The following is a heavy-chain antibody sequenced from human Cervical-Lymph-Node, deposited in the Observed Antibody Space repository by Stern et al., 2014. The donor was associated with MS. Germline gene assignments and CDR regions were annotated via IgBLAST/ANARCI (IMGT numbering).Heavy chain of an antibody. CDR1: GFSFSRYA. CDR2: IWYDGSNP. V-gene: IGHV3-33*01. D-gene: IGHD6-13*01. Sequence: VQLVESGGGVVQPGRSLRLSCAASGFSFSRYAMHWVRQDPGKGLEWVALIWYDGSNPYYADYVTGRFTISRDNFKNTLYLQMNSLRAEDTAVYYCASAYSSSHYYFDYWGQGTLVTVSS. CDR3: ASAYSSSHYYFDY. J-gene: IGHJ4*02.